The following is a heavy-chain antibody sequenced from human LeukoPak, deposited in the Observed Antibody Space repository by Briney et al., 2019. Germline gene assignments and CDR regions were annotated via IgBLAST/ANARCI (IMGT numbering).Heavy chain of an antibody. V-gene: IGHV3-33*01. CDR2: IWSDGSDK. CDR1: GFTFSNYD. Sequence: GGSLRLSCAASGFTFSNYDMHWVRQAPGKGLEWVAVIWSDGSDKYYEDSVKGRFTIPRDNSKNTLDLQMNSLRAEDTAVYYCARAPQWLLFDYWGQGTLVTVSS. J-gene: IGHJ4*02. CDR3: ARAPQWLLFDY. D-gene: IGHD3-22*01.